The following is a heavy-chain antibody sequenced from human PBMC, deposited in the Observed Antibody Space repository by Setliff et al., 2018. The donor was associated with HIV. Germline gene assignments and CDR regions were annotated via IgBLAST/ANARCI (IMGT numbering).Heavy chain of an antibody. D-gene: IGHD5-18*01. CDR2: INPNTGLT. J-gene: IGHJ4*02. CDR3: ASLGYSYGPDFDY. Sequence: GASVKVSCKASGYTFSGNYIHWVRQAPGQGLEWMGWINPNTGLTNYAQKFRGRVTMTRDTSITTAYMELSRLRSDDTAVYYCASLGYSYGPDFDYWGQGTLVTVSS. CDR1: GYTFSGNY. V-gene: IGHV1-2*02.